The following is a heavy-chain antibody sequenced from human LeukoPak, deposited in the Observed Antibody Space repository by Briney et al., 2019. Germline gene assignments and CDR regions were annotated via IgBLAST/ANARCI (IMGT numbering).Heavy chain of an antibody. CDR2: ISAYNGNT. J-gene: IGHJ3*02. CDR1: GYTFTSYG. D-gene: IGHD5-18*01. V-gene: IGHV1-18*01. CDR3: ARGLLDTAMDLGNRDAFDI. Sequence: ASVKVSCKASGYTFTSYGISWVRQAPGQGLEWMGWISAYNGNTNYAQKLQGRVTMTTDTSTSTAYMELRSLRSDDTAVYYCARGLLDTAMDLGNRDAFDIWGQGTMVTVSS.